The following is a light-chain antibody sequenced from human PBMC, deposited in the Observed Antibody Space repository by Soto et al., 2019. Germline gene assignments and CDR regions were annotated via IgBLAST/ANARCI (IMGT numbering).Light chain of an antibody. J-gene: IGKJ4*01. V-gene: IGKV3-20*01. Sequence: IVLIQSPGPLYLSPGERANISFTASRSLSSGYLALYQQKPGQAPRLLIYGASSVATGIPDRFSASGSGTDFTLTISSLQSEDFAVYFCQQYNRWPLTFGGGTKVDVK. CDR1: RSLSSGY. CDR2: GAS. CDR3: QQYNRWPLT.